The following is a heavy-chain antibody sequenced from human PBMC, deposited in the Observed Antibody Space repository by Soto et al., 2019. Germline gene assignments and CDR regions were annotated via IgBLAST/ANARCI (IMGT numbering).Heavy chain of an antibody. CDR2: INPNSGGT. D-gene: IGHD6-6*01. CDR3: ARYALAARHNYYYGMDV. Sequence: VKVSCTASGCTFTGYYMHWMRQAPGQGHEWMGWINPNSGGTNYAQKFQGWVTMTRDTSISTAYMELSRMRSDDTAVYFCARYALAARHNYYYGMDVWGQGTTVTVSS. J-gene: IGHJ6*02. V-gene: IGHV1-2*04. CDR1: GCTFTGYY.